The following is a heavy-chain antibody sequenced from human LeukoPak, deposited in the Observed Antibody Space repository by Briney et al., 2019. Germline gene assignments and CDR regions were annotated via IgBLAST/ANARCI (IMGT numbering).Heavy chain of an antibody. CDR3: ARPYYYDSRIDP. CDR1: GGSISSGAYY. CDR2: IYYSGSS. D-gene: IGHD3-22*01. V-gene: IGHV4-30-4*01. J-gene: IGHJ5*02. Sequence: SQTLSLTCTVSGGSISSGAYYWSWIRQPPGKGLEWVGYIYYSGSSYYNPSLKSRVTISLDTSKNQFSLKLSSVTAADTAVYYCARPYYYDSRIDPWGQGTLVTVSS.